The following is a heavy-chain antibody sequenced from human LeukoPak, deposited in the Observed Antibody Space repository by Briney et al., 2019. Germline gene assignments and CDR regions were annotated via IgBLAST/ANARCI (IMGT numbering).Heavy chain of an antibody. D-gene: IGHD3-10*01. Sequence: SETLSLTCAVSGGSISSYYWRWNRQPPGKGMDWIGYIYYSGSTNYNPSLKSRLTISLDTSKNQFSLRLSSVTAADTAVYYCARGLKVSGPLGYWGQGTLVTVSS. CDR3: ARGLKVSGPLGY. V-gene: IGHV4-59*01. CDR2: IYYSGST. CDR1: GGSISSYY. J-gene: IGHJ4*02.